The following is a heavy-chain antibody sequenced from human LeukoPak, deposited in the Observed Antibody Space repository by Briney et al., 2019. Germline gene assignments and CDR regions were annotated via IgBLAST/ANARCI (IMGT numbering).Heavy chain of an antibody. CDR1: GFIFSSYS. CDR3: ARNRFPITGTTNNYYYMDV. CDR2: ISSSSTTI. Sequence: GGSLRLSCAASGFIFSSYSMNWVRQAPGKGLEWLSYISSSSTTIYYADSVKGRFTISRDNAKNSLFLQMNSLKAEDTAVYYCARNRFPITGTTNNYYYMDVWGKGTTVTVSS. V-gene: IGHV3-48*04. J-gene: IGHJ6*03. D-gene: IGHD1-7*01.